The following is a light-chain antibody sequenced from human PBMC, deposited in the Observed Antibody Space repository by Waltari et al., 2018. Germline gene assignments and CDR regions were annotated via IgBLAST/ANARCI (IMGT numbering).Light chain of an antibody. CDR1: KGITDH. V-gene: IGKV1-16*02. J-gene: IGKJ5*01. Sequence: DIQMTQSPSSLSASVGHKLTITCRPSKGITDHLAWFQLKPGKAPKSLIYAASRLQSGVPSKFSGSGSGTDFTLTINSLQPEDFATYYCQQYWSYPITFAQGTRLEIE. CDR3: QQYWSYPIT. CDR2: AAS.